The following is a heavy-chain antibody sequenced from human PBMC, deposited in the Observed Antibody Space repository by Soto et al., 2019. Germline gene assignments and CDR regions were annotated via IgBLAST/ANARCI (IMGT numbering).Heavy chain of an antibody. D-gene: IGHD2-21*02. CDR3: ATVTASIASDF. J-gene: IGHJ4*02. CDR1: GFTVSSNY. CDR2: IYSGGST. Sequence: GGSLRLSCAASGFTVSSNYMSWVRQAPGKGLEWVSVIYSGGSTYYADSVKGRFTISRDNSKNTLYLQMNSLRAEDTAVYYCATVTASIASDFWGQGTLVTVS. V-gene: IGHV3-53*01.